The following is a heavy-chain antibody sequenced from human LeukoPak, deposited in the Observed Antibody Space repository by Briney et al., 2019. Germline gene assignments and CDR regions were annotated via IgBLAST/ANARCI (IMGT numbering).Heavy chain of an antibody. D-gene: IGHD6-13*01. CDR2: IYYSGST. CDR1: GGSFSGYY. Sequence: SETLSLTCAVYGGSFSGYYWSWIRQPPGKGLEWIGSIYYSGSTYYNPSLKSRVTISIDTSKNQFSLKLSSVTAADTAVYYCAVEQYWGQGTLVTVSS. V-gene: IGHV4-34*01. CDR3: AVEQY. J-gene: IGHJ4*02.